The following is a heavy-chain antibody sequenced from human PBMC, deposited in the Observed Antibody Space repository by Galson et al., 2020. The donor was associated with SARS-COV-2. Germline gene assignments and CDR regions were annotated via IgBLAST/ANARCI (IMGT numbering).Heavy chain of an antibody. J-gene: IGHJ4*02. CDR3: ARSPGIAVARTLDY. V-gene: IGHV6-1*01. Sequence: SETLSLTCAISGDSVSSNSAAWNWIRQSPSRGLEWLGRTYYRSKWYSDYAVSVKSRITINADTSKNQFSLQLNSVIPDDTAVYYCARSPGIAVARTLDYWGPGTLVIVSS. D-gene: IGHD6-19*01. CDR2: TYYRSKWYS. CDR1: GDSVSSNSAA.